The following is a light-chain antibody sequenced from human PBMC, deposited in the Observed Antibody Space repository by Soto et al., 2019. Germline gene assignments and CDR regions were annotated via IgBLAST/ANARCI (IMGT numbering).Light chain of an antibody. CDR1: QSVSSSY. J-gene: IGKJ2*01. CDR3: QQYDSSPYT. CDR2: GAS. Sequence: EIVLTQSPGTLSLSPGERATLSCRASQSVSSSYLAWYQQKPGQAPRLLIYGASSRATGIRDRFSGSGSGTDFTLTISILEPEDFAVDYCQQYDSSPYTFGQGTKLEIK. V-gene: IGKV3-20*01.